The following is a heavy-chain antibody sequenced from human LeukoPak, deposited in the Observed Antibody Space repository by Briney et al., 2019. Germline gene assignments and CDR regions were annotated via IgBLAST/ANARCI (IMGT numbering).Heavy chain of an antibody. V-gene: IGHV3-23*01. CDR3: AKDPRWVGATAGAFDI. Sequence: GGSLRLSCAASGFTSSSYAMSWVRQAPGKGLEWVSAISGSGGSTYYADSVKGRFTISRDNSKNTLYLQMNSLRAEDTAVYYCAKDPRWVGATAGAFDIWGQGTMVTVSS. D-gene: IGHD1-26*01. CDR2: ISGSGGST. CDR1: GFTSSSYA. J-gene: IGHJ3*02.